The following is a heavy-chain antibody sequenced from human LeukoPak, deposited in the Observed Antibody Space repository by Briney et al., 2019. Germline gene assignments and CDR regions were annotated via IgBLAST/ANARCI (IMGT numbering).Heavy chain of an antibody. CDR3: ARHGGIAVASNWFDP. D-gene: IGHD6-19*01. CDR2: IKQDGSEK. V-gene: IGHV3-7*03. J-gene: IGHJ5*02. CDR1: GFTFSSYW. Sequence: GGSLRLSCAASGFTFSSYWMSWVRQAPGKGLEWVANIKQDGSEKYYVDSVKGRFTIPRDNAKNSLYLQMNSLRAEDTAFYYCARHGGIAVASNWFDPWGQGTLVTVSS.